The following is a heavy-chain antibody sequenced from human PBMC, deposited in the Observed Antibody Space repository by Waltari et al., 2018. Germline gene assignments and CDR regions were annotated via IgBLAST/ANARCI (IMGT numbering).Heavy chain of an antibody. V-gene: IGHV3-48*03. CDR1: GFTFSSYE. J-gene: IGHJ6*02. CDR3: ARARYCSSTSCPKGYYYGMDV. D-gene: IGHD2-2*01. Sequence: EVQLVESGGGLVQPGGSLRLSCAASGFTFSSYEMNWVRQAPGKGLEWVSYISSRGSTIYYADSVKGRFTISRDNAKNSLYLQMNILRAEDTAVYYCARARYCSSTSCPKGYYYGMDVWGQGTTVTVSS. CDR2: ISSRGSTI.